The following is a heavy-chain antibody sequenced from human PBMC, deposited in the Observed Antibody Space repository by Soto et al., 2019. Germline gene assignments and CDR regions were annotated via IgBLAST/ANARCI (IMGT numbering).Heavy chain of an antibody. CDR3: ARDLGGWPDY. CDR1: GYTFTSYA. J-gene: IGHJ4*02. CDR2: INAGNGNT. V-gene: IGHV1-3*01. D-gene: IGHD6-19*01. Sequence: ASVKVSCKASGYTFTSYAIHWVRQAPGQRLEWMGWINAGNGNTKYSQKFRDRVTITRDTSASTAYMELSSLRSEDTAVYYCARDLGGWPDYWGQGTLVTVSS.